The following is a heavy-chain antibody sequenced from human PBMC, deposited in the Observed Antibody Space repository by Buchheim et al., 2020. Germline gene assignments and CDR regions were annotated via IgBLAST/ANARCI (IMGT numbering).Heavy chain of an antibody. CDR2: IYYSGST. V-gene: IGHV4-39*01. J-gene: IGHJ4*02. Sequence: QLQLQESGPGLVKPSETLSLTCTVSVGSISSSSYYWGWIRQPPGKGLEWIGSIYYSGSTYYNPSLKSRSTISVDTSQTQFSLKLSSVTAAETAVYYCARRRHPRVYGEYHRTGYWGQGTL. CDR1: VGSISSSSYY. CDR3: ARRRHPRVYGEYHRTGY. D-gene: IGHD4-17*01.